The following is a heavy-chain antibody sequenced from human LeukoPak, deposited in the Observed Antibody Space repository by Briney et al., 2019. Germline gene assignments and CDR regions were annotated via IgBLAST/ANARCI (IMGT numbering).Heavy chain of an antibody. J-gene: IGHJ4*02. CDR3: ARDRVVDYGGATPFDY. CDR1: GFTFSSYS. Sequence: GGSLRLSCAAAGFTFSSYSMNWVRQAPGKGLEWVSSISSSSSYIYYADSVKGRFTISRDNAKNSLYLQMNSLRAEDTAVYYCARDRVVDYGGATPFDYWGQGTLVTVSS. CDR2: ISSSSSYI. D-gene: IGHD1-26*01. V-gene: IGHV3-21*01.